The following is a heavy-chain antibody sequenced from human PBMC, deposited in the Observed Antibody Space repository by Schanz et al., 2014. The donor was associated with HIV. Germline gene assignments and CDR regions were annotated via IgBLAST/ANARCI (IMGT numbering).Heavy chain of an antibody. V-gene: IGHV3-7*01. D-gene: IGHD6-13*01. CDR1: GFAFSRHW. CDR3: ARDPLSLAADKGPFDY. Sequence: EDQLVDSGGGLVQPGGSLTLSCAASGFAFSRHWMSWVRQAPGKGLEWVADIRNDGNEKNYVASLKGRFTISRDNSKNTLYLQMNSLRADDTAVYYCARDPLSLAADKGPFDYWGQGTLVTVSS. J-gene: IGHJ4*02. CDR2: IRNDGNEK.